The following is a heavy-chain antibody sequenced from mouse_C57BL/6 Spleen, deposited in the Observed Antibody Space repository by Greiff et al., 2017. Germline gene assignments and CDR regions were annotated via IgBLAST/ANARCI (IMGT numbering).Heavy chain of an antibody. CDR3: ARMGGVWYFDV. CDR1: GYTFTDHT. Sequence: VHLVESDAELAKPGASVKISCKVSGYTFTDHTIHWMKQRPEQGLEWIGYIYPRDGSTKYNEKFKGKATLTADKSSSTAYMQLNSLTSEDSAVYFCARMGGVWYFDVWGTGTTVTVSS. CDR2: IYPRDGST. J-gene: IGHJ1*03. V-gene: IGHV1-78*01.